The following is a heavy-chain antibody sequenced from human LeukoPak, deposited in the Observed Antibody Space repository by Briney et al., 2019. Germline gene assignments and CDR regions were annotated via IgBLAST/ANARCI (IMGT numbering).Heavy chain of an antibody. V-gene: IGHV3-23*01. CDR2: ISGSGGST. Sequence: GGSLRLSCAASGFTFSSYAMSWVRRAPGKGLEWVSAISGSGGSTYYADSVKGRFTISRDNSKNTLYLQMNSLRAEDTAVYYCAKDRADIVVVPAAILGYWGQGTLVTVSS. CDR1: GFTFSSYA. CDR3: AKDRADIVVVPAAILGY. J-gene: IGHJ4*02. D-gene: IGHD2-2*02.